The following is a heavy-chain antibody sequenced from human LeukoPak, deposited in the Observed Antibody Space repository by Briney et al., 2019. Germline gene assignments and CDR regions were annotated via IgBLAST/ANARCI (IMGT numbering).Heavy chain of an antibody. D-gene: IGHD4-23*01. CDR3: AKLGGNSYYYYYMDV. CDR2: ISGSGGST. V-gene: IGHV3-23*01. Sequence: PGGSLRLSCAASGFTFSSYAMSWVRQAPGKGLEWDSAISGSGGSTYYADSVKGRFTISRDNSKNTLYLQMNSLRAEDTAVYYCAKLGGNSYYYYYMDVWGKGTTVTVSS. CDR1: GFTFSSYA. J-gene: IGHJ6*03.